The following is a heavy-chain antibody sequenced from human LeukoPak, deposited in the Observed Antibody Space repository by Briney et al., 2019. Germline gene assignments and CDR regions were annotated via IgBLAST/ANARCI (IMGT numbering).Heavy chain of an antibody. D-gene: IGHD3-9*01. CDR2: IYPGDSDT. CDR3: ARHVRPYDILTGSSRGDAFDI. J-gene: IGHJ3*02. V-gene: IGHV5-51*01. CDR1: GYSFTSYW. Sequence: GESLKISCKGSGYSFTSYWIGWVRQMPGKGLEWMGIIYPGDSDTRYSPSFQGQVTISADKSNSTAYLQWSSLKASDTAMYYCARHVRPYDILTGSSRGDAFDIWGQGTMVTVSS.